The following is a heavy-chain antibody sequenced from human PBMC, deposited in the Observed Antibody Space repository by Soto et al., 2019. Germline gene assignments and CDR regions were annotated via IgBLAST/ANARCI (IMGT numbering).Heavy chain of an antibody. J-gene: IGHJ4*02. CDR2: IYYSGST. D-gene: IGHD1-26*01. Sequence: SETLSLTCTVSGGSISSSSYYWGWIRQPPGKGLEWIGSIYYSGSTYYNPSLKSRVTISVDTSKNQFSLKLSSVTAADTAVYYCARHLSYSGSYRPYFDYWGQGTLVTVS. V-gene: IGHV4-39*01. CDR3: ARHLSYSGSYRPYFDY. CDR1: GGSISSSSYY.